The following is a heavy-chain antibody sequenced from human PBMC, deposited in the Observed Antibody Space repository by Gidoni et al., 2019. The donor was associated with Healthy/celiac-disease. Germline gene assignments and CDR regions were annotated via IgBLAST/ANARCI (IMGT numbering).Heavy chain of an antibody. D-gene: IGHD2-15*01. CDR2: TYYSGVT. V-gene: IGHV4-59*01. CDR1: GGAISSYY. Sequence: QVQLQESGPGLVTPSETLSLTCTVPGGAISSYYWSWIRQPPGKGLEWIGYTYYSGVTHYNPSLKSRVTISVDTSKNQFSLKLSFVTAADTAVYYCARHGYCSGGSCYPTGLNYGMDVWGQGTTVTVSS. CDR3: ARHGYCSGGSCYPTGLNYGMDV. J-gene: IGHJ6*02.